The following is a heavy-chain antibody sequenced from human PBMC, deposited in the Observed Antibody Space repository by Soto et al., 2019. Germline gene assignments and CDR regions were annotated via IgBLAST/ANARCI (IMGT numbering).Heavy chain of an antibody. V-gene: IGHV4-38-2*02. J-gene: IGHJ4*02. CDR1: GTYISSHYC. CDR2: MSHHGSS. CDR3: ARDRRHLYYNSEYFDY. Sequence: PSETLSLTCRVSGTYISSHYCWARLRQHPGKGLEWLGSMSHHGSSYCGPSHKSRVTRSLNTSNNQFYLSMRSVTATDRAVYYCARDRRHLYYNSEYFDYWGKGTLVS. D-gene: IGHD3-10*01.